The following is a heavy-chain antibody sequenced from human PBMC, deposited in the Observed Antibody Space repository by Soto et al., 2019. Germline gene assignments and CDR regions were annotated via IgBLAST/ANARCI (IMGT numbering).Heavy chain of an antibody. CDR1: SQYG. J-gene: IGHJ4*02. CDR3: AKDPSTGPADY. CDR2: IGPTGYT. Sequence: HPGGSLRLSCTSFSQYGMSWVRRPPGKGLEWISTIGPTGYTHYADSVAGRFTISRDDSANTLYLQMSNLRVGDTAIYYCAKDPSTGPADYWGQGALVTVSS. D-gene: IGHD3-9*01. V-gene: IGHV3-23*01.